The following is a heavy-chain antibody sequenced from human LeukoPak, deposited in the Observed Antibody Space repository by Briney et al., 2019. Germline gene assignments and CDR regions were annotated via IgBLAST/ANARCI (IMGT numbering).Heavy chain of an antibody. J-gene: IGHJ4*02. V-gene: IGHV3-23*01. CDR3: AKTPGGYYDILTGYYPFDY. CDR2: ISGSGSST. D-gene: IGHD3-9*01. Sequence: GGSLRLSCAASGFTFSSYAMSWIRQAPGKGLEWVSVISGSGSSTYYADSVKGRFTISRDNSKNTLYLQMNSLRVEDTAVYYCAKTPGGYYDILTGYYPFDYWGQGTLVTVSS. CDR1: GFTFSSYA.